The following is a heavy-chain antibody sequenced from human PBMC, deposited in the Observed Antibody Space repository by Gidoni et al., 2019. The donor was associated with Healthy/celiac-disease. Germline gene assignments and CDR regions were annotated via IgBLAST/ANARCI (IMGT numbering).Heavy chain of an antibody. CDR1: GFTVSSNY. D-gene: IGHD6-13*01. V-gene: IGHV3-53*01. Sequence: EVQLVESGGGLIQPGGSLRLSCAASGFTVSSNYMSWVRQAPGKGLEWVSVIYSGGSTYYADSVKGRFTISRDNSKNTLYLQMNSLRAEDTAVYYCARSSSWTPLPSWFDPWGQGTLVTVSS. J-gene: IGHJ5*02. CDR2: IYSGGST. CDR3: ARSSSWTPLPSWFDP.